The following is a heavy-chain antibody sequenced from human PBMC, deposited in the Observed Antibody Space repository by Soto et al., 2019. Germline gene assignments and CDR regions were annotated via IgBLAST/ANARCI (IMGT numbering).Heavy chain of an antibody. CDR2: ISSGSSYI. J-gene: IGHJ4*02. CDR3: ARAGLTIIFDY. D-gene: IGHD3-9*01. V-gene: IGHV3-21*01. CDR1: GFTFSSYS. Sequence: GGSLRLSCAASGFTFSSYSMNWFRQAPGKGLEWVSSISSGSSYIYYADSVKGRFTISRDNAKNSLYLQMNSLRAEDTAVYYCARAGLTIIFDYWGQGTLVTVSS.